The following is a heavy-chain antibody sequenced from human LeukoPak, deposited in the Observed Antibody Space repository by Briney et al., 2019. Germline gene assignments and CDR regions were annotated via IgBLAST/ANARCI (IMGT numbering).Heavy chain of an antibody. D-gene: IGHD3-10*01. CDR2: ISYDGSNK. CDR3: ARGGAYYYGSGSYHWFDP. Sequence: QTGGSLRLSCAASGFIFSSYGMHWVRQAPGKGLEWVAVISYDGSNKDYADSVKGRFTISRDNSKNTLYLQMNSLRAEDTAVYYCARGGAYYYGSGSYHWFDPWGQGTLVTVSS. V-gene: IGHV3-30*03. J-gene: IGHJ5*02. CDR1: GFIFSSYG.